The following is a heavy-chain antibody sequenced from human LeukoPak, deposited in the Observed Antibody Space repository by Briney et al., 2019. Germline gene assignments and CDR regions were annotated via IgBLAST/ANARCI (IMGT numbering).Heavy chain of an antibody. V-gene: IGHV1-24*01. CDR3: ATVISLLYPFPFDY. J-gene: IGHJ4*02. CDR1: GYTLTELS. Sequence: ASVKVSCKVSGYTLTELSMHWVRQAPGKGLEWMGGFDPEDGETIYAQKFQGRVTMTEDTSTDTAYMELSSLRSEDTAVYYCATVISLLYPFPFDYWGQGTLVTVSS. D-gene: IGHD2-8*01. CDR2: FDPEDGET.